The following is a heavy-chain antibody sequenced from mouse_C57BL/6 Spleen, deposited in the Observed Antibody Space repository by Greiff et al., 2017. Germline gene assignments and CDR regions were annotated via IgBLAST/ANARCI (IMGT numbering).Heavy chain of an antibody. Sequence: VQLQQPGAELVKPGASVKLSCKASGYTFTSYWMPWVKQRPGQGLEWIGEIDPSGSYTNYNQKFKGKATLTVDTSSSTAYMQLSSLTSEDSAVYYCARGGLRQGFAYWGQGTLVTVSA. J-gene: IGHJ3*01. CDR2: IDPSGSYT. D-gene: IGHD2-4*01. V-gene: IGHV1-50*01. CDR3: ARGGLRQGFAY. CDR1: GYTFTSYW.